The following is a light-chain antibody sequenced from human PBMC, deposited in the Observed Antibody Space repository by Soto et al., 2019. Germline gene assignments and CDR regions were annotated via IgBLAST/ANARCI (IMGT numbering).Light chain of an antibody. CDR3: QQYGNSPPNT. V-gene: IGKV3-20*01. CDR1: QSVSSSY. Sequence: EIVLTQSPGTLSLSPGERATLSCRASQSVSSSYLAWYQQKPGQAPRVLIYAASSRATSIPDRFSGSGSGTEFTLTISRLEPEDFAVYFCQQYGNSPPNTFGQGTKVEIK. J-gene: IGKJ2*01. CDR2: AAS.